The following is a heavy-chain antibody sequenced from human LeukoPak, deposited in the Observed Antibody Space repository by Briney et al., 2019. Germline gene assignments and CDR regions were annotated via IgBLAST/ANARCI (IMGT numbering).Heavy chain of an antibody. V-gene: IGHV4-59*01. J-gene: IGHJ5*02. CDR2: IYYSGST. Sequence: PSETLSLTCTVSGGSISSYYWSWIRQPPGKGLEWIGYIYYSGSTNYNPSLKSRVTISVDTSKNQFSLKLSSVTAADTAVYYCARCAPIFGVVPGWFDPWGQGTLVTVSS. CDR1: GGSISSYY. CDR3: ARCAPIFGVVPGWFDP. D-gene: IGHD3-3*01.